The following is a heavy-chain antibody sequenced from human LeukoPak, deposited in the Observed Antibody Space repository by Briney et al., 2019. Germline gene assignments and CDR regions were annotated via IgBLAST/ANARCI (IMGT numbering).Heavy chain of an antibody. Sequence: SGTLSLTCAVSGGSISSSNWWSWVRPPPGKGLEWIGEIYHSGSTNYNPSLKSRVTISVDKSKNQFSLKLSSVTAADTAVYYCARASKYSSGWYRSLGAFDIWGQGTMVTVSS. CDR3: ARASKYSSGWYRSLGAFDI. J-gene: IGHJ3*02. CDR1: GGSISSSNW. CDR2: IYHSGST. D-gene: IGHD6-19*01. V-gene: IGHV4-4*02.